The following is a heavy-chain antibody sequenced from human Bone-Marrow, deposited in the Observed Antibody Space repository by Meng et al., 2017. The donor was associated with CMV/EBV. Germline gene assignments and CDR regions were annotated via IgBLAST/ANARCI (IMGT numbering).Heavy chain of an antibody. CDR3: ARVLVVVSGGMDV. CDR2: INPNSGVT. CDR1: GYSFTGYY. J-gene: IGHJ6*02. D-gene: IGHD2-21*01. V-gene: IGHV1-2*02. Sequence: ASVKVSCKASGYSFTGYYIYWVRQAPRHGLEWMGWINPNSGVTDYAQKLQGRVTMTTDTSTSTAYMELRSLRSDDTAVYYCARVLVVVSGGMDVWGQGTTVTVSS.